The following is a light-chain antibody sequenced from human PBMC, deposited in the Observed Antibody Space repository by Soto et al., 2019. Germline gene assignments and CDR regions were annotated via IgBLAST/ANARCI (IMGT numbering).Light chain of an antibody. Sequence: EIVLTQSPGTLSLSPGERATLSCRASQSVSSSDLAWYQQKPGQAPRLLIYGASSRATGIPDRFSGSGSGTDFTLTISRLEPEDFAVYYCQQYGSSPQNTFGQGTKLEIK. J-gene: IGKJ2*01. CDR1: QSVSSSD. CDR3: QQYGSSPQNT. CDR2: GAS. V-gene: IGKV3-20*01.